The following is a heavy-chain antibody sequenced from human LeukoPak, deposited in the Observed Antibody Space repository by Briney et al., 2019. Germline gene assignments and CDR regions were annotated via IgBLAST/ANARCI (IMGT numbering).Heavy chain of an antibody. CDR1: GFTFSDST. CDR2: IRNKANNYAT. CDR3: VRGAASGSYYGLGV. Sequence: GGSLRLSCAASGFTFSDSTMHWVRQASGKGLEWVGRIRNKANNYATAYATSVKGRFTLSRDDSKNTAYLEMNSLKTEDTALYYCVRGAASGSYYGLGVWGQGATVTVSS. D-gene: IGHD1-26*01. J-gene: IGHJ6*02. V-gene: IGHV3-73*01.